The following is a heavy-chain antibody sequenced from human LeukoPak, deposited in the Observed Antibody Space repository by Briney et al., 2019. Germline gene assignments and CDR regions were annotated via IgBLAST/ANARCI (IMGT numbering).Heavy chain of an antibody. V-gene: IGHV3-74*01. Sequence: GGSLRLSCAASGFTFSSYSMNWVRQAPGKGLVWVSRINSDGSSISYADSVKGRFTISRDNAKNTLYLLMNSLRAEDTAVYYCANLHGLDVWGQGTTVTVSS. CDR2: INSDGSSI. J-gene: IGHJ6*02. CDR3: ANLHGLDV. CDR1: GFTFSSYS.